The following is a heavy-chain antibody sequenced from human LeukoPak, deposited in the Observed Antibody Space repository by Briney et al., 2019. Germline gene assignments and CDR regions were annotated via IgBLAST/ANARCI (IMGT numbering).Heavy chain of an antibody. CDR2: MNPNSGNT. D-gene: IGHD3-3*01. J-gene: IGHJ4*02. Sequence: GAAVKVSCKASGYTFTSYDINWVRQATGQGLEWMGFMNPNSGNTGYAQKFQGRVTMTRNTSISTAYMELSSLRSEDTAVYYCARVYYDFWSGYSWDYWGQGTLVTVSS. CDR3: ARVYYDFWSGYSWDY. CDR1: GYTFTSYD. V-gene: IGHV1-8*01.